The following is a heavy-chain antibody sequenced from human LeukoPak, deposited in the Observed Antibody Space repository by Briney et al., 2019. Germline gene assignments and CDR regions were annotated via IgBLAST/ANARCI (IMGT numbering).Heavy chain of an antibody. V-gene: IGHV1-69*13. CDR3: ARAEDTAMATIPGYFDY. D-gene: IGHD5-18*01. Sequence: ASVKVSCKASGGTFSSYAISWVRQAPGQGLEWMGGIIPIFGTANYAQKFQGRVTITVDESTSTAYMELSSLRSEDTAVYYCARAEDTAMATIPGYFDYWGQGTLVTVSS. J-gene: IGHJ4*02. CDR2: IIPIFGTA. CDR1: GGTFSSYA.